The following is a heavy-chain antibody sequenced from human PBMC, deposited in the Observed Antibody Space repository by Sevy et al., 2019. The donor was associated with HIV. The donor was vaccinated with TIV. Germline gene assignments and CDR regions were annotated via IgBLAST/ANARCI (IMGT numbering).Heavy chain of an antibody. CDR2: IWYDGSNK. J-gene: IGHJ4*02. CDR1: GFTFSSYG. D-gene: IGHD5-12*01. Sequence: GGCLRLSCAASGFTFSSYGMHWVRQAPGKGLEWVAVIWYDGSNKYYADSVKGRFTISRDNSKNTLYLQMNSLRAEDTAVYYCARAQWLRTGGFDYWGQGTTVTVSS. CDR3: ARAQWLRTGGFDY. V-gene: IGHV3-33*01.